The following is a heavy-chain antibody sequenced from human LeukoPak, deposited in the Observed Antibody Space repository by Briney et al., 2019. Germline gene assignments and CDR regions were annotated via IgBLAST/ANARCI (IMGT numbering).Heavy chain of an antibody. J-gene: IGHJ4*02. CDR2: ISSSGGTI. V-gene: IGHV3-11*01. D-gene: IGHD4-23*01. CDR3: ARAAVVTSPFDY. Sequence: PSETLSLTCTVSGGSMSSDGYYWSWIRQAPGKGLEWVSYISSSGGTIYFADSVKDRFTISRDNAKNSLDLQMNSLRAEDTAMYYCARAAVVTSPFDYWGQGTLVTVSS. CDR1: GGSMSSDGYY.